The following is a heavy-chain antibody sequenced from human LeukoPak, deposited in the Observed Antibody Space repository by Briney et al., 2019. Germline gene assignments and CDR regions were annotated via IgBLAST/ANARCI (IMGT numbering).Heavy chain of an antibody. Sequence: PGESLKISCKGSGYSFTSYWIAWVRQMPGKGLEWMGIIYPGDSDTRYSPSFQGQVTFSADKSVSTAYLQWSSLKASDTAMYYCGRVDSYEAFDIWGQGTMVTVSS. CDR1: GYSFTSYW. CDR2: IYPGDSDT. V-gene: IGHV5-51*01. D-gene: IGHD5-18*01. CDR3: GRVDSYEAFDI. J-gene: IGHJ3*02.